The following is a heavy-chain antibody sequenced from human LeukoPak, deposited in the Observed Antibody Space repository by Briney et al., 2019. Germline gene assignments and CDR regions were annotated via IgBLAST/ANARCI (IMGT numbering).Heavy chain of an antibody. CDR3: ARLGDIVVVPAAGTSSFDY. D-gene: IGHD2-2*01. Sequence: WASVKVSCKASGYTFTGYYMHWVRQAPGQGLEWMGWISAYNGNTNYAQKLQGRVTMTTDTSTSTAYMELRSLRSDDTAVYYCARLGDIVVVPAAGTSSFDYWGQGTLVTVSS. J-gene: IGHJ4*02. CDR2: ISAYNGNT. V-gene: IGHV1-18*04. CDR1: GYTFTGYY.